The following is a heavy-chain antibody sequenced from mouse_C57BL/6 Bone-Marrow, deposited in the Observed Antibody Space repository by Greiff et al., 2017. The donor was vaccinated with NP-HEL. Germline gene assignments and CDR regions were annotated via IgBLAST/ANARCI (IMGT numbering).Heavy chain of an antibody. V-gene: IGHV1-80*01. Sequence: VQLQQSGAELVKPGASVKISCKASGYTFSSYWMNWVKQRPGKGLEWIGQIYPGDGDTNYNGKFKGKATLTADKSSSTAYMQLSSLTSEDSAVYFCARNWDVWYFDVWGTGTTVTVSS. CDR1: GYTFSSYW. J-gene: IGHJ1*03. D-gene: IGHD4-1*01. CDR3: ARNWDVWYFDV. CDR2: IYPGDGDT.